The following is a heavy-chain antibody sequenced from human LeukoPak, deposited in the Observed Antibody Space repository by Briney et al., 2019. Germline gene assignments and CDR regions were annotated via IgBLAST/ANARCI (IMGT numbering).Heavy chain of an antibody. CDR3: TTESTAMVSLDY. CDR1: GFTFWSAW. V-gene: IGHV3-15*01. J-gene: IGHJ4*02. D-gene: IGHD5-18*01. CDR2: IKSKTDGGTT. Sequence: GGSLRLSCVASGFTFWSAWMSWVRQAPGKGLEWVGRIKSKTDGGTTDYAAPVKGRFTISRDDSKNTLYLQMNSLKTEDTAVYYCTTESTAMVSLDYWGQGTLVTVSS.